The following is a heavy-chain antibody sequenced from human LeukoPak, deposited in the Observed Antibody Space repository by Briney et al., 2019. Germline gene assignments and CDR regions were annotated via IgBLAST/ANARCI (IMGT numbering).Heavy chain of an antibody. V-gene: IGHV4-38-2*01. D-gene: IGHD2-2*01. J-gene: IGHJ3*02. CDR1: GDSITNGYY. Sequence: SETLSLTFVVSGDSITNGYYWGWIRQPPGKGLQWIGSIYYSGSTYYNPSLKSRVTISVDTSKNQLSLRLNSVTAADTAVYYCARPGATATDGFDIWGQGTLVTVSS. CDR3: ARPGATATDGFDI. CDR2: IYYSGST.